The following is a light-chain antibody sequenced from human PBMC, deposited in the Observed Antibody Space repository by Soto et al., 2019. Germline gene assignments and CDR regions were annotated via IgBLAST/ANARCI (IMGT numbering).Light chain of an antibody. CDR2: GAS. CDR1: QSVSSN. J-gene: IGKJ1*01. CDR3: QQYSNWPSWT. Sequence: EILMTQSPATLSVSPGERATVSCRASQSVSSNLAWYQQKPGQAPRLLIYGASTRATGIPARFSGSGSGTEFTLTISSPQSEDFAVYYCQQYSNWPSWTFGQGTKVDIK. V-gene: IGKV3-15*01.